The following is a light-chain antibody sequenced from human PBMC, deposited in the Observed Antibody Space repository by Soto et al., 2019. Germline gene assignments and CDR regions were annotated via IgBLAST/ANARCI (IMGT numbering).Light chain of an antibody. J-gene: IGLJ1*01. CDR1: SSDVGGYNY. Sequence: QSALTQPASVSGSPGQSITISCTGTSSDVGGYNYVSWYQHHPGKAPKLMIYEVSNRPSGVSYRFSGSKSGNTASLNVSGLQAEDEADYYCCSYADNTDYVFGTGTKLTVL. CDR2: EVS. CDR3: CSYADNTDYV. V-gene: IGLV2-14*01.